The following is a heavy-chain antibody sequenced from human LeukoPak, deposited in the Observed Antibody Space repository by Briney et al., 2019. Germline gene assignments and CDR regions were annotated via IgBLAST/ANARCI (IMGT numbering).Heavy chain of an antibody. CDR2: IYYSGST. D-gene: IGHD1-26*01. Sequence: SETLSLTCTVSGGSISSYYWSWIRQPPGKGLEWIGYIYYSGSTNYNPSLKSRVTISVDKSKNQFSLKLSSVTAADTAVYYCARDSSGSYRGGGGIDYWGQGTLVTVSS. CDR3: ARDSSGSYRGGGGIDY. J-gene: IGHJ4*02. V-gene: IGHV4-59*12. CDR1: GGSISSYY.